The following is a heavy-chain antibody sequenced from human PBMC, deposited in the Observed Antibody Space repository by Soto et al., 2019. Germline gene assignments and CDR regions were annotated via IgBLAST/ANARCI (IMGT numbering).Heavy chain of an antibody. CDR1: GGSISSSSYY. J-gene: IGHJ4*02. CDR2: IYYSGST. V-gene: IGHV4-39*01. D-gene: IGHD2-2*01. Sequence: PSETLSLTCTVSGGSISSSSYYWGWIRQPPGKGLEWIGSIYYSGSTYYNPSLKSRVTVSVDTSKNQFSLKLSSVTAADTAVYYCARLFPHCSSTSCYPSPFDYWGQGTLVTVSS. CDR3: ARLFPHCSSTSCYPSPFDY.